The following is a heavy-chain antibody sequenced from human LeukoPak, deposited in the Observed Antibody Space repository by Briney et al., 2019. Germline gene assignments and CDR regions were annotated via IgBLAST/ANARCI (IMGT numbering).Heavy chain of an antibody. J-gene: IGHJ4*02. V-gene: IGHV4-39*01. Sequence: SETLSLTCIVSGGSISSSGYYWGWIRQPPGKGLEWIGSVYYSGTTYYNPSLKSRVTVSVDTSKNQFSLKLKSVTAADTAVYYCARRQTTTGRVFDYWGQGTLVTVSS. D-gene: IGHD1-1*01. CDR3: ARRQTTTGRVFDY. CDR1: GGSISSSGYY. CDR2: VYYSGTT.